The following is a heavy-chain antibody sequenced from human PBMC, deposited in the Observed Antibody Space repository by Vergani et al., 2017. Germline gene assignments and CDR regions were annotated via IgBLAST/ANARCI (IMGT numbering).Heavy chain of an antibody. V-gene: IGHV1-3*01. Sequence: QVQLVQSGAEVEKPGASVKVSCKASGYTFTSYAMHWVRQAPGQRREWMGWINAGNGNTKYSQKFQGRVTITRDTSAGTAYMELSSLRSEDTAVYYWAREVFYDYVWGSDRLRGGYYFDYWGQGTLVTVSS. CDR1: GYTFTSYA. CDR3: AREVFYDYVWGSDRLRGGYYFDY. CDR2: INAGNGNT. J-gene: IGHJ4*02. D-gene: IGHD3-16*02.